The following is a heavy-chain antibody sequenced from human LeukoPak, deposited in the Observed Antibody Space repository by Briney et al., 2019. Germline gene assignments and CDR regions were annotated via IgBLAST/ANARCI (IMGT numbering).Heavy chain of an antibody. D-gene: IGHD3-16*01. CDR1: GGSISSYY. J-gene: IGHJ6*02. V-gene: IGHV4-59*01. CDR2: IYYSGST. CDR3: ARFTGSPFGYYYYGMDV. Sequence: SETLSLTCTVSGGSISSYYWSWIRQPPGKGLEWIGYIYYSGSTNYNPSLKSRVTISVDTSKNQFSLKLSPVTAADTAVYYCARFTGSPFGYYYYGMDVWGQGTTVTVSS.